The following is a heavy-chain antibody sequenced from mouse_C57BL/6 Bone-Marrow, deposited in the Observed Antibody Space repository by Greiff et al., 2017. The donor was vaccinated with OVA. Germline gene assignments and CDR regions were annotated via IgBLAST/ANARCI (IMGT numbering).Heavy chain of an antibody. CDR3: AREGVVASPYWYFDV. CDR1: GFTFSDYY. Sequence: EVQRVESEGGLVQPGSSMKLSCTASGFTFSDYYMAWVRQVPEKGLEWVANINYDGSSTYYLDSLKSRFIISRDNAKNILYLQMSSLKSEDTATYYCAREGVVASPYWYFDVWGTGTTVTVSS. J-gene: IGHJ1*03. D-gene: IGHD1-1*01. CDR2: INYDGSST. V-gene: IGHV5-16*01.